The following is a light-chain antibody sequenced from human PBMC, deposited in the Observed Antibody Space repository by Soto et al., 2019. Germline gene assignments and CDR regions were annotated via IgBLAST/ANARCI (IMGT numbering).Light chain of an antibody. V-gene: IGKV1-17*01. CDR3: LQHSTYPLT. Sequence: DIQMTQFPSSLSASVGDRVTITCRASQGIGNDLGWYQQKPGKAPKRLIYAASSLQSGVPSRFSGSGSGTEFTLAIISLQPEASATFYCLQHSTYPLTFGLGTKVEIK. J-gene: IGKJ1*01. CDR1: QGIGND. CDR2: AAS.